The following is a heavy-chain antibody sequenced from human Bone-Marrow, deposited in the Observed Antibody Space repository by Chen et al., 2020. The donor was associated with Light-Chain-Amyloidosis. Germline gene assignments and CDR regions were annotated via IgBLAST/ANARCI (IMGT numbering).Heavy chain of an antibody. V-gene: IGHV1-2*02. D-gene: IGHD3-3*01. Sequence: QVQLVQSGTEVKKPGASVKVPCKASGYTFTGDYIHWVRQAPGQGLEWTGWINPNSGGTNYAQKFQDRVTMTRDRSISTAYMEVSRLRADDTAVYYCARVMTEAVFGVVAAGMDVWGQGTTVTVSS. J-gene: IGHJ6*02. CDR1: GYTFTGDY. CDR2: INPNSGGT. CDR3: ARVMTEAVFGVVAAGMDV.